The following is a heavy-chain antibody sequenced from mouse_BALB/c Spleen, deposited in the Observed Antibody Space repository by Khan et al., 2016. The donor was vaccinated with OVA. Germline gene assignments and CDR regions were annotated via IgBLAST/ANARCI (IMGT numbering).Heavy chain of an antibody. CDR3: ARGYDVFAS. J-gene: IGHJ3*01. CDR2: VNPNTDNI. D-gene: IGHD2-14*01. Sequence: VQLQQSGPDLVKPGASVKISCKASGYSFTLYYMSWVKQSHGKSLEWIGRVNPNTDNINYNQEFKGTAILTVDKSSNTAYMELRSLTSEDSAVYFCARGYDVFASWGQGTLVTVSA. CDR1: GYSFTLYY. V-gene: IGHV1-26*01.